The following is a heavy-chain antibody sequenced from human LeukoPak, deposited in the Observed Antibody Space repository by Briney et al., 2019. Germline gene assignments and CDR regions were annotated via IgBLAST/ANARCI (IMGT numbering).Heavy chain of an antibody. V-gene: IGHV1-2*02. CDR1: GYTFTGYY. J-gene: IGHJ6*02. CDR2: INPNSGVT. Sequence: GASVKVSCKATGYTFTGYYMHWLRQAPGQGLEWMGWINPNSGVTNYAQKFQGRVTMTRETSISTAYMELSRLRPDDTAVYYCARVRGVAGLRYYYYYGMDVWGQGTTVTVSS. D-gene: IGHD2-15*01. CDR3: ARVRGVAGLRYYYYYGMDV.